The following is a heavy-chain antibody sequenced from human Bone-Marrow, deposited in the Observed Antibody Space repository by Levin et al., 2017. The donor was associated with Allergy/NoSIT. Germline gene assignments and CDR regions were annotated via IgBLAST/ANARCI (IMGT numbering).Heavy chain of an antibody. Sequence: GGSLRLSCVGSGFRFNIYALHWVRQAPGKGLEWVSTLSRGGDDSHYADSVKGRFTISRDNSKNTLYLQMTSLRADDTAVYYCVKDLQDYESSGYSTVDPFDVWGQGTMITVSS. CDR1: GFRFNIYA. CDR2: LSRGGDDS. V-gene: IGHV3-23*01. D-gene: IGHD3-22*01. CDR3: VKDLQDYESSGYSTVDPFDV. J-gene: IGHJ3*01.